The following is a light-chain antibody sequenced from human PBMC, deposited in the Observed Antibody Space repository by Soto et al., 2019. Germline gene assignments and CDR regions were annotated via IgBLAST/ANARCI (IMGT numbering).Light chain of an antibody. CDR3: QQRGKMLLT. CDR2: DAS. Sequence: EIVLTQSAATLSLSQGETATLSCRASQSVRNYLAWYQQKPGQAPRLLIYDASNRATGIPARFSGTGSETDFTLTISSLEPEDFAIYYCQQRGKMLLTFAHGTMVDI. CDR1: QSVRNY. J-gene: IGKJ1*01. V-gene: IGKV3-11*01.